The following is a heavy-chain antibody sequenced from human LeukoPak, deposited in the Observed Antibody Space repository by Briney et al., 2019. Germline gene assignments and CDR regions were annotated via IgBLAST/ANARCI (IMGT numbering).Heavy chain of an antibody. CDR2: INPSGST. V-gene: IGHV4-34*01. CDR1: GGSFSGYY. D-gene: IGHD1-26*01. Sequence: KPSETLSLTCAVYGGSFSGYYWTWIRQSPGKGLEWIGEINPSGSTYYNPSLKSRLTISVDTSKNQFSLKLSSVTAADTAVYYCARGERGSYPYYYYYMDVWGKGTTVTVSS. CDR3: ARGERGSYPYYYYYMDV. J-gene: IGHJ6*03.